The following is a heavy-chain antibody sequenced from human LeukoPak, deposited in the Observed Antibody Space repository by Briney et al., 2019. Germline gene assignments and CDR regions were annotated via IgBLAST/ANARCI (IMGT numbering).Heavy chain of an antibody. Sequence: ASVKVSCKASGYIFTSYGISWVRQAPGQGLEWMGWISAYNGNTNYAQNLQGRVTMTTDTSTSTAYMELRSLRSDDTAVYYCARVNNYDILSSFDYWGQGTLVTVSS. D-gene: IGHD3-9*01. V-gene: IGHV1-18*01. CDR1: GYIFTSYG. J-gene: IGHJ4*02. CDR2: ISAYNGNT. CDR3: ARVNNYDILSSFDY.